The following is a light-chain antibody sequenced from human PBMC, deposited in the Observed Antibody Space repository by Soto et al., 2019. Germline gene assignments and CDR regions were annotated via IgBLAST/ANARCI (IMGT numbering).Light chain of an antibody. V-gene: IGKV1-5*02. Sequence: DIQMTHAPSSRFASVGDRVTIICRASQSVSTRLAWYQQKPGKAPKVLIYDASSWAGGVPSRFTGSGSGTEFTLTINSLQPDDFATYYCQQYSVYWTFGQGTKVDIK. CDR1: QSVSTR. J-gene: IGKJ1*01. CDR3: QQYSVYWT. CDR2: DAS.